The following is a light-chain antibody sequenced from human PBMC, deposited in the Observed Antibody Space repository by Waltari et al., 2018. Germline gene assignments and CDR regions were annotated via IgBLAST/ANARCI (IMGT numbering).Light chain of an antibody. Sequence: DIQMTQSPSTLSASIGDRVTIPCRASQTINDWLAWYPQKPGRAPKLLIYKASDLESGLPSRFSGSGSGTEFTLTISSLQPDDFATYYCQQYSSFPLIFGPGTRVEIK. CDR2: KAS. J-gene: IGKJ3*01. V-gene: IGKV1-5*03. CDR3: QQYSSFPLI. CDR1: QTINDW.